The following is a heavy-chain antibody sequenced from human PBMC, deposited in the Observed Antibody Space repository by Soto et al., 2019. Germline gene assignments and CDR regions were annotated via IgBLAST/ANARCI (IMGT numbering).Heavy chain of an antibody. CDR2: IYYSGST. D-gene: IGHD3-3*01. J-gene: IGHJ4*02. CDR1: GGSISSSSYY. CDR3: ARHREWPSPRGGFDY. Sequence: SETLSLTCTVSGGSISSSSYYWGWIRQPPGKGLEWIGSIYYSGSTYYNPSLKSRVTISVDTSKNQFSLKLSSVTAADTAVYYCARHREWPSPRGGFDYWGQGTLVTVSS. V-gene: IGHV4-39*01.